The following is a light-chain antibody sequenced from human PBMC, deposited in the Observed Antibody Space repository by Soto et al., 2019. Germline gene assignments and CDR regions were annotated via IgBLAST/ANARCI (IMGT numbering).Light chain of an antibody. CDR3: SSYTSSSNYV. CDR1: SSDVGGYNY. CDR2: DVS. Sequence: QSALTQPASVSGSPGQSITISCTGTSSDVGGYNYVSWYQQHPGKAPKLMIYDVSNRPSGVSNRFSCSKSGNTASLTISGLQAEDEADYYCSSYTSSSNYVFGTGTKVTVL. J-gene: IGLJ1*01. V-gene: IGLV2-14*01.